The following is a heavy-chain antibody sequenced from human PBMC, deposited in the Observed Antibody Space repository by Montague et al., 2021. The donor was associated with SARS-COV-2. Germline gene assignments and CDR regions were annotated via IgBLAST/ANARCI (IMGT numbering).Heavy chain of an antibody. CDR3: ASDFKNSYAMDV. V-gene: IGHV4-61*01. CDR2: IYYSGST. Sequence: SETLSLTCTVSGGSVGSGSYYWSWIRQPPGKGLEWIGYIYYSGSTNYNPSLKSRVTISVDTSKNQFSLKLSSVTAADTAIYYCASDFKNSYAMDVWGQGTTVIVSS. CDR1: GGSVGSGSYY. J-gene: IGHJ6*02.